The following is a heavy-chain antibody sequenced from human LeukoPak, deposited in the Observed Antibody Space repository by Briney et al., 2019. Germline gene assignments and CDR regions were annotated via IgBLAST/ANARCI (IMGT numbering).Heavy chain of an antibody. Sequence: PGGSLRLSCAASGFTFSSYAMHWVRQAPGKGLEWVANIKQDGSEEYYVDSVKGRFTISRDNAKNSLYLQMNSLRAEDTAVYYCARVWRDYDSSGYYRWGQGTLVTVSS. CDR3: ARVWRDYDSSGYYR. D-gene: IGHD3-22*01. CDR2: IKQDGSEE. J-gene: IGHJ4*02. V-gene: IGHV3-7*01. CDR1: GFTFSSYA.